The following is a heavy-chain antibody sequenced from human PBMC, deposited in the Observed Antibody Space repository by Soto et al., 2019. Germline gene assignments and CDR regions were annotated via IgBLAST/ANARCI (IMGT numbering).Heavy chain of an antibody. V-gene: IGHV3-30-3*01. J-gene: IGHJ6*02. CDR1: GFTFSSYA. Sequence: GGSLRLSCAASGFTFSSYAMHWVRQAPGKGLEWVAVISYDGSNKYYADSVKGRFTISRDNSKNTLYLQMNSLRAEDTAVYYCASIYCSGGSCYSDYYYGMDVWGQGTTVTVSS. CDR2: ISYDGSNK. D-gene: IGHD2-15*01. CDR3: ASIYCSGGSCYSDYYYGMDV.